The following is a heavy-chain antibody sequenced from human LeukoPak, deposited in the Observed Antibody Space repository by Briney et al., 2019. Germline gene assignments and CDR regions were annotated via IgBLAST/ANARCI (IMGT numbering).Heavy chain of an antibody. D-gene: IGHD4-17*01. J-gene: IGHJ4*02. V-gene: IGHV3-30-3*01. CDR3: AREAYGDYAFDY. CDR2: ISYDGSNR. CDR1: GFTFNSYG. Sequence: GGSLRLSCAAAGFTFNSYGMHWVRQAPGKGLEWVAVISYDGSNRYDADSVKGRFTISRDNSKDTLYLQMNSLRTEDTAVYYCAREAYGDYAFDYWGQGTLVTVSS.